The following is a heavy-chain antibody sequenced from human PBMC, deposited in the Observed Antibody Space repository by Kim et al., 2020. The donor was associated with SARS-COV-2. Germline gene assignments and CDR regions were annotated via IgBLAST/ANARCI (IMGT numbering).Heavy chain of an antibody. CDR2: IWYDGSKS. D-gene: IGHD3-10*01. CDR3: ARESSGSPTYPGYGMDV. CDR1: GFTFKNYG. V-gene: IGHV3-33*01. Sequence: GGSLRLSCAASGFTFKNYGMHWVRQAAGKGLEWVAVIWYDGSKSYHADSVKGRFTISRDTPKNMLYLQMNSLRDDDTAVYYCARESSGSPTYPGYGMDVWGQGTTVTVSS. J-gene: IGHJ6*02.